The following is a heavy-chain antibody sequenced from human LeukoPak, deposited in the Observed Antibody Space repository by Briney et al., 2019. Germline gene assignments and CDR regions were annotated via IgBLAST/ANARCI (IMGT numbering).Heavy chain of an antibody. CDR2: IHRDDKT. CDR1: GFTVSSSF. Sequence: PGGSLRLSCAASGFTVSSSFIYWVRRAPGKGLEWVSFIHRDDKTYYADPVKGRFTMSRDSSKNTLYLQMNSLGADDTAVYYCAREVISTPSYFDYWGQGILVTVSS. V-gene: IGHV3-53*01. CDR3: AREVISTPSYFDY. D-gene: IGHD2-2*01. J-gene: IGHJ4*02.